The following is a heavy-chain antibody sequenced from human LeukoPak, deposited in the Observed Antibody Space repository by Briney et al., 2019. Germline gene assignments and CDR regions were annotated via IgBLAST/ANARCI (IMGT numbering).Heavy chain of an antibody. CDR2: IYPGDSDT. CDR1: GYSFTTYW. CDR3: ARRQGCSSTSCPPDY. D-gene: IGHD2-2*01. V-gene: IGHV5-51*01. J-gene: IGHJ4*02. Sequence: GESLKISCRRSGYSFTTYWIGWVRQMPGKGLEWMGIIYPGDSDTRYSPSFQGQVTMSADKSTNTAYLQWSSLKASDTAMYYCARRQGCSSTSCPPDYWGQGTLVTVSS.